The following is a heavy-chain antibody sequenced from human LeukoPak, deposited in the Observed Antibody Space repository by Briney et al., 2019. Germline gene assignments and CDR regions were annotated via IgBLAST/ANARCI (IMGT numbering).Heavy chain of an antibody. D-gene: IGHD2-15*01. CDR3: ARDIATIDCSGGSCSSFDP. J-gene: IGHJ5*02. CDR1: GYTFTDYY. Sequence: ASVKVSCKASGYTFTDYYMHWVRQAPGQGLEWMGWINPNSGGTNYAQKFQGRVTVTRGTSISTAYMELSRLRSDDAAVYYCARDIATIDCSGGSCSSFDPWGQGTLVTASS. CDR2: INPNSGGT. V-gene: IGHV1-2*02.